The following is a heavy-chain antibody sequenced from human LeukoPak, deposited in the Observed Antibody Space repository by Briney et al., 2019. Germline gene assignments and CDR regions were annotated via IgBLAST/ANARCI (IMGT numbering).Heavy chain of an antibody. V-gene: IGHV3-30*18. CDR3: AKAPYGSGSLLYFDY. D-gene: IGHD3-10*01. CDR1: GFTFSSYG. Sequence: GGSLRLSCAASGFTFSSYGMHWVRQAPGKGLEWVAVISYDGSNKYYADSVKGRFTISRDNSKNSLYLQMNSLRAEDTALYYCAKAPYGSGSLLYFDYWGQGTLVTVSS. J-gene: IGHJ4*02. CDR2: ISYDGSNK.